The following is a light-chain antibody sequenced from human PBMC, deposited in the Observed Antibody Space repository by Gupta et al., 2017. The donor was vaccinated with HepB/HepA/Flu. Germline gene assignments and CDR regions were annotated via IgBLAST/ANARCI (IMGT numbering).Light chain of an antibody. Sequence: EIVMTQSPAAVSVSPGERVTLSCRTSQSIASNLAGYQQRPRQPPRLLIYSASTRAAGIPARFSGSGCGTEFTLTIISLQAEDFGFYYCQQHNIWPPVTFGRGTKLGIK. CDR1: QSIASN. J-gene: IGKJ2*01. CDR3: QQHNIWPPVT. CDR2: SAS. V-gene: IGKV3-15*01.